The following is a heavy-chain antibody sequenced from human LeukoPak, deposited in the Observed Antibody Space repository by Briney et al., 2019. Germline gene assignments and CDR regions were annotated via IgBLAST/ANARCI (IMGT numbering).Heavy chain of an antibody. D-gene: IGHD2-15*01. CDR2: IIPIFGTA. V-gene: IGHV1-69*13. Sequence: SVKVSCKASGGTFSSYAISWVRQAPGQGLEWMGGIIPIFGTANYAQKFQGRVTITADESTSTAYMELSRLRSEDTAVYYCARKVAATGYFDYWGQGTLVTVSS. CDR3: ARKVAATGYFDY. CDR1: GGTFSSYA. J-gene: IGHJ4*02.